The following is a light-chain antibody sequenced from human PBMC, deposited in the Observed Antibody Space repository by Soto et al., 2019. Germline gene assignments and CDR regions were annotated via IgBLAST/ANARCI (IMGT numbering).Light chain of an antibody. CDR1: QSVSIRH. CDR2: ATS. V-gene: IGKV3-20*01. J-gene: IGKJ1*01. Sequence: IVLTQSPGTLSLSPGEGATLSCRTSQSVSIRHLAWYQQRPGQAPRLLIYATSDRATGNPDRFSGSVSGTDFTLTITRLEPEDFAVYYCQQYGTSWTFGQGTKVEI. CDR3: QQYGTSWT.